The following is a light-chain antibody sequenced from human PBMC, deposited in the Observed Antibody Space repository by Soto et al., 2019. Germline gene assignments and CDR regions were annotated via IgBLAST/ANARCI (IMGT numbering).Light chain of an antibody. CDR2: AAS. Sequence: DIQLTQSPSFLSASVGERVTITCRASQGISSYLAWYQQKPGKAPKLLIYAASTWQSGVPSRFSGSGSGTEFTLTISSLQPEDFATYYCQQRNSSLFTFGQGTKVEIK. CDR1: QGISSY. CDR3: QQRNSSLFT. V-gene: IGKV1-9*01. J-gene: IGKJ1*01.